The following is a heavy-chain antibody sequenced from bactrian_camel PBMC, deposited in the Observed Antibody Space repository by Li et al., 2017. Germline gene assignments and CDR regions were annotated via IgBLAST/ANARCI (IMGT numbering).Heavy chain of an antibody. CDR3: AAGRVSWCSGGYCCGLSGSGY. J-gene: IGHJ6*01. D-gene: IGHD2*01. V-gene: IGHV3S7*01. Sequence: HVQLVESGGGLVQPGGSLRLSCTASGFSFSKYAMSWVRQRPGNGLEWVCRINSDGFNRPTETRYLDSVEGRFTISRDNAKKTLYLQMNSLKPEDSGMYYCAAGRVSWCSGGYCCGLSGSGYWGQGTQVTVS. CDR2: INSDGFNRPTET. CDR1: GFSFSKYA.